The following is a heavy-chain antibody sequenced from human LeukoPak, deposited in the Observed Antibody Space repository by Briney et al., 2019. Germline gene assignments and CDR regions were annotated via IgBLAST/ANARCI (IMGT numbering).Heavy chain of an antibody. D-gene: IGHD4-17*01. Sequence: ASMKVSCKTSGYTFTSYGISWVRQAPGQGLEWMGWISAYNGNTNYAQKLQGRVTMTTDTSTSTAYMELRSLRSDDTAVYYCARGGLNNDYAWFDPWGQGTLVTVSS. CDR2: ISAYNGNT. V-gene: IGHV1-18*01. CDR1: GYTFTSYG. J-gene: IGHJ5*02. CDR3: ARGGLNNDYAWFDP.